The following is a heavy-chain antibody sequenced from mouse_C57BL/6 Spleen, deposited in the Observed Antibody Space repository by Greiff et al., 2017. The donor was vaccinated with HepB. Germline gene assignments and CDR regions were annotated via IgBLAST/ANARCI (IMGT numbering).Heavy chain of an antibody. CDR1: GYTFTSYG. J-gene: IGHJ3*01. CDR2: IYPRSGNT. D-gene: IGHD2-2*01. Sequence: VKLMESGAELARPGASVKLSCKASGYTFTSYGISWVKQRTGQGLEWIGEIYPRSGNTYYNEKFKGKATLTADKSSSTAYMELRSLTYQDSAVYFCARSLDGYVAYWGQGTLVTVSA. V-gene: IGHV1-81*01. CDR3: ARSLDGYVAY.